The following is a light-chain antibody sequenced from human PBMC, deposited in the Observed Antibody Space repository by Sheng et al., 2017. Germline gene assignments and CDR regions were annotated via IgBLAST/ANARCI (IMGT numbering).Light chain of an antibody. V-gene: IGKV1-5*03. CDR1: QNVSIW. J-gene: IGKJ1*01. Sequence: IQMNQSPSTLYASVGDRVIITCRASQNVSIWLAWYQQKPGKAPSLLIYKASNLENGVPSRFSGSGSGTEFTLIISSLQSEDFATYYCQQYNSYVTFGQGTKVEIK. CDR3: QQYNSYVT. CDR2: KAS.